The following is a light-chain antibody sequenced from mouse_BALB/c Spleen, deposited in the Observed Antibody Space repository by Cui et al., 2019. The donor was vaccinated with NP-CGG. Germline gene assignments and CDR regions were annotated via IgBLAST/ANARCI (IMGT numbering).Light chain of an antibody. CDR2: GTN. V-gene: IGLV1*01. CDR3: ALWYSNHWV. Sequence: QAVVTQESALTTSPGETVTLTCRSSTWPVTTNNYANWVQEEPDHLFTGLIGGTNNRAPGVPARFSGSLIGDKAALTITGAQTEDEAIYFCALWYSNHWVFGGGTKLTVL. J-gene: IGLJ1*01. CDR1: TWPVTTNNY.